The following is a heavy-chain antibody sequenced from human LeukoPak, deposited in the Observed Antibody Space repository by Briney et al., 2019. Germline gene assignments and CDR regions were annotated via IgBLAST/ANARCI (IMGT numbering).Heavy chain of an antibody. CDR3: ARDPYSGSYGNDYYYYMDV. D-gene: IGHD1-26*01. CDR1: GFTVSSNY. Sequence: TGGSLRLSCAASGFTVSSNYMSWVRQAPGKGLEWVSVIYSGGSTHYADSVKGRFTISRDNSKNTVYLQMNSLRAEDTAVYYCARDPYSGSYGNDYYYYMDVWGKGTTVTISS. V-gene: IGHV3-66*01. J-gene: IGHJ6*03. CDR2: IYSGGST.